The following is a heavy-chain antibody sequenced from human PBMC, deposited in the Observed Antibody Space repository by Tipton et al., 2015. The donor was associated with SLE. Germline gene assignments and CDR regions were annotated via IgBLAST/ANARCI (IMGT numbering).Heavy chain of an antibody. J-gene: IGHJ3*02. CDR3: AMSDYDILTGYVGFDI. V-gene: IGHV4-39*07. D-gene: IGHD3-9*01. CDR1: GGSISGSAYY. Sequence: TLSLTCSVSGGSISGSAYYCAWMRQPPGKGLEWVATLYYSGTTYFNPSLKSRLTISLDTSKSQFSLNLNSVTAADTAVYYCAMSDYDILTGYVGFDIWGQGTMVTVSS. CDR2: LYYSGTT.